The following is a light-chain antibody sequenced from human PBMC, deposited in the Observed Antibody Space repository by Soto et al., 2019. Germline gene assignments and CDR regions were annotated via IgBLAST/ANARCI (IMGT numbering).Light chain of an antibody. CDR1: SSDVGRYNY. Sequence: QAVVTQPASVSGSPGQSITISCTGTSSDVGRYNYVSWYQQYPGKAPKLMIYGVSNRPSGVSNRFSGSKPGNTASLTISGLQAEDEADYYCNSYAGTSYVFGTGTKVTVL. CDR3: NSYAGTSYV. V-gene: IGLV2-14*01. J-gene: IGLJ1*01. CDR2: GVS.